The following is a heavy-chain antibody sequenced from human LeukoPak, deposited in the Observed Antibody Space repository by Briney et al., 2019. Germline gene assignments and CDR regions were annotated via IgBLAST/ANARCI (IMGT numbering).Heavy chain of an antibody. J-gene: IGHJ5*02. CDR3: ARGATDTTRWFDP. V-gene: IGHV3-21*01. CDR1: GFNFNTYS. D-gene: IGHD1-7*01. Sequence: PGGSLRLSCEASGFNFNTYSMAWVRQAPGKGLEWVSIISRASESIFYADSVKGRFAISRDNAKNSLYLQMNGLRAEDTAAYYCARGATDTTRWFDPWGQGTLVTVSS. CDR2: ISRASESI.